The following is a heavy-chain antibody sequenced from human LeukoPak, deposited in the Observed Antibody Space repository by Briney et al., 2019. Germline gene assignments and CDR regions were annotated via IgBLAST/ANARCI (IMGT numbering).Heavy chain of an antibody. Sequence: SENLSLTCSVSGGSISTYYWNWIRKPAGKGRKWIGRIYTSGTTTYNPSLKSRVIMSLDTSKNQFSLKLTSATAADTAVYYCARASAGTFYYFDSWGQGTLVTV. CDR2: IYTSGTT. V-gene: IGHV4-4*07. CDR3: ARASAGTFYYFDS. J-gene: IGHJ4*02. D-gene: IGHD1-26*01. CDR1: GGSISTYY.